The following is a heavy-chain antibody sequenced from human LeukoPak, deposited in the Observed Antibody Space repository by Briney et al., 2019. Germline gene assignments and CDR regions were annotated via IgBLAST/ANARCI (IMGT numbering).Heavy chain of an antibody. CDR1: GFTFSSYE. J-gene: IGHJ4*02. D-gene: IGHD6-13*01. CDR2: ISRSGSPI. CDR3: ARAESLDAAAAVLFDY. V-gene: IGHV3-48*03. Sequence: QPGGSLRLSCAASGFTFSSYEMNWVRHAPGKGLEWVSYISRSGSPIYYGDSVKGRFSISRDNAKNSLYLQMNSLRAEDTAVYYCARAESLDAAAAVLFDYWGQGTLVTVSS.